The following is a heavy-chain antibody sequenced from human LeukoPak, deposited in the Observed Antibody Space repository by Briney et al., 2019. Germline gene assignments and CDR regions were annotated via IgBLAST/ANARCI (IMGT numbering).Heavy chain of an antibody. D-gene: IGHD2-2*01. CDR1: GGSISSYY. V-gene: IGHV4-59*08. J-gene: IGHJ4*02. Sequence: SETLSLTCPVSGGSISSYYWSWIRQPPGKGLEWIGYIYYSGSTNYNPSLKSRVTISVDTSKNQFSLKLSSVTAADTAVYYCARQFCPPLKDQVVPAAWEWLVPPCYFDYWGQGTLVTVSS. CDR2: IYYSGST. CDR3: ARQFCPPLKDQVVPAAWEWLVPPCYFDY.